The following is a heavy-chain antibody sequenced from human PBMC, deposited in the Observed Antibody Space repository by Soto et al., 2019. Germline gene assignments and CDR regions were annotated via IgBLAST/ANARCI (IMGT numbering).Heavy chain of an antibody. Sequence: ASVKVSCKASGGTFSSYTISWVRQAPGQGLEWMGRIIPILGIANYAQKFQGRVTITAGKSTSTAYMELSSLRSEDTAVYYCARGEGYSYGHNKYYYYYGMDVWG. V-gene: IGHV1-69*02. J-gene: IGHJ6*02. CDR1: GGTFSSYT. CDR3: ARGEGYSYGHNKYYYYYGMDV. D-gene: IGHD5-18*01. CDR2: IIPILGIA.